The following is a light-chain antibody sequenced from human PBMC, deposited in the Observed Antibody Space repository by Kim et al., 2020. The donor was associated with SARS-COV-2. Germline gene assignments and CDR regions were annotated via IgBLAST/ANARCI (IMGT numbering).Light chain of an antibody. CDR2: VAS. CDR1: QSVARN. J-gene: IGKJ2*01. CDR3: QQYNNWPPVYS. Sequence: EIVMTQSPATLSVSPGERATLSCGASQSVARNLAWYQQKPGQAPRLLIYVASTRATGIPARFSGSGSGTEFTLTISNLQSEDLGIYYCQQYNNWPPVYSFGQGTKLEI. V-gene: IGKV3-15*01.